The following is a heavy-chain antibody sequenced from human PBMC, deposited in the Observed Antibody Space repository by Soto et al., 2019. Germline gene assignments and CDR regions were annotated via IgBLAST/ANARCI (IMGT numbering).Heavy chain of an antibody. CDR2: ISSSSSYI. J-gene: IGHJ4*02. D-gene: IGHD6-6*01. V-gene: IGHV3-21*01. CDR1: GFTFSSYS. CDR3: ARVKGIAARRPDY. Sequence: PGGSLRLSCAASGFTFSSYSMNWVRQAPGKGLEWVSSISSSSSYIYYADSVKGRFTISRDNAKNSLYLQMNSLRAEDTAVYYCARVKGIAARRPDYWGQGTLVTVSS.